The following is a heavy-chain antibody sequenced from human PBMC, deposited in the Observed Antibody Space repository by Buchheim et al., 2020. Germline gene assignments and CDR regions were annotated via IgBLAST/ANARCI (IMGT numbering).Heavy chain of an antibody. V-gene: IGHV3-7*01. CDR3: ARDGTPEAYWWYQLSNYYYGMDV. CDR2: IKQDGSEK. CDR1: GFTFSSYW. J-gene: IGHJ6*02. D-gene: IGHD2-8*02. Sequence: EVQLVESGGGLVQPGGSLRLSCAASGFTFSSYWMSWVRQAPGKGLEWVANIKQDGSEKYYVDSVKGRFTISRDNAKNSLYLQMNSLRAEDTAVYYCARDGTPEAYWWYQLSNYYYGMDVWGQGTT.